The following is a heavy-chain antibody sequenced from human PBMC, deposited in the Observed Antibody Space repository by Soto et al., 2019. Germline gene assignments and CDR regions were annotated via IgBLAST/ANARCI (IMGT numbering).Heavy chain of an antibody. CDR3: ARCTVVTIVTSGWCHYLDP. CDR2: VSGSGRTT. Sequence: EVQLLDSGGGLVQPGGSLRLSCAASGFTFSSSAMSWVRQAPGKGLEWVSAVSGSGRTTYYADSVRSRFTISRDNSKNTVCLQMNRLRAEDTAIHFCARCTVVTIVTSGWCHYLDPWGQGTLVSVSS. V-gene: IGHV3-23*01. J-gene: IGHJ5*02. CDR1: GFTFSSSA. D-gene: IGHD6-19*01.